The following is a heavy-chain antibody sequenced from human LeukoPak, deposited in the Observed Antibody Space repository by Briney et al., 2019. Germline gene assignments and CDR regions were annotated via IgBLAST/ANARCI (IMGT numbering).Heavy chain of an antibody. J-gene: IGHJ3*02. Sequence: SETLSLTCSIFGVSISDYYWSWIRQRPGKGLEWSGSIDYSGSTHDNPSLKSRVTISVDTSKNQFSLEMSSVIAADTAVYYCARADGSVAWGAFDIWGQGAMVTVSS. CDR3: ARADGSVAWGAFDI. CDR2: IDYSGST. D-gene: IGHD3-10*01. V-gene: IGHV4-59*01. CDR1: GVSISDYY.